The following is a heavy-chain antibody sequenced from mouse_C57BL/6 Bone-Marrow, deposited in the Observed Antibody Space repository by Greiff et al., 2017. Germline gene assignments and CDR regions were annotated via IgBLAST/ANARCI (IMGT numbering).Heavy chain of an antibody. CDR3: TRERGYGSSPYYFDY. CDR2: ISSGGDYI. CDR1: GFTFGSYA. J-gene: IGHJ2*01. D-gene: IGHD1-1*01. V-gene: IGHV5-9-1*02. Sequence: EVTLVESEDRLGKPGGSKKLSCAESGFTFGSYAMCGVGAAPEKRLEGVAYISSGGDYIYYADTVKGRFNISRDNAMHTLYLQMSSLKSEDTAMYYCTRERGYGSSPYYFDYWGQGTTLTVSS.